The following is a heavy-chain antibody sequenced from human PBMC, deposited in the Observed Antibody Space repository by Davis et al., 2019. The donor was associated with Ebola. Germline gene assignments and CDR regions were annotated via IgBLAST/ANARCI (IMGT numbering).Heavy chain of an antibody. J-gene: IGHJ6*03. Sequence: SETLSLTCTVSGGSISSSSYYWGWIRQPPGKGLEWIGSIYTSGNTNYNPSLKSRVTMSLDTSKNQFSLQLRSVTAADTAVYYCARNNPGRQWLTRGYYYYYMDVWGKGTTVTVSS. CDR1: GGSISSSSYY. D-gene: IGHD6-19*01. CDR2: IYTSGNT. CDR3: ARNNPGRQWLTRGYYYYYMDV. V-gene: IGHV4-39*07.